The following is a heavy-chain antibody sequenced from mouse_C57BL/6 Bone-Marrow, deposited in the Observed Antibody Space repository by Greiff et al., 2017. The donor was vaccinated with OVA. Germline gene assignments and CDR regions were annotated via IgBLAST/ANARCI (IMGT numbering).Heavy chain of an antibody. CDR3: TAWATTAAY. J-gene: IGHJ3*01. D-gene: IGHD1-2*01. Sequence: VQLQQPGAELVRPGASVKLSCKASGYTINGYYMHWVKQRPEQGLEWIGRIDPEDGDTEYAPKFQGKATLTADTSSNTAYLQLSSLTSEDTAVDYGTAWATTAAYWGQGTLVTVSA. CDR2: IDPEDGDT. CDR1: GYTINGYY. V-gene: IGHV14-1*01.